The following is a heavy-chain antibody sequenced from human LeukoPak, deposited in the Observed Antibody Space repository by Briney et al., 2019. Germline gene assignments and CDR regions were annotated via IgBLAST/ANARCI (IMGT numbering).Heavy chain of an antibody. V-gene: IGHV3-9*01. CDR3: AKDTQGFEGEGPLDY. CDR2: ISWNSGSI. CDR1: GFTFDDYA. J-gene: IGHJ4*02. D-gene: IGHD3-10*01. Sequence: PGGSLRLSCAASGFTFDDYAMHWVRQAPGKGLEWVSGISWNSGSIGYADSVKGRFTISRDNAKNSLYLQMNSLRAEDTALYYCAKDTQGFEGEGPLDYWGQGTLVTVSS.